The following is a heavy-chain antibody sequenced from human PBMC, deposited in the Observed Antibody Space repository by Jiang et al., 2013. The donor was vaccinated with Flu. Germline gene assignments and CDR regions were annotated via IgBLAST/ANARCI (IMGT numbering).Heavy chain of an antibody. J-gene: IGHJ5*02. D-gene: IGHD2-15*01. CDR2: TYYRSKWYN. CDR1: AA. V-gene: IGHV6-1*01. CDR3: AKERGVWCSGGSCYSGWFDP. Sequence: AAWNWIRQSPSRGLEWLGRTYYRSKWYNDYAVSVKSRITINPDTSKNQFSLQLNSVTPEDTAVYYCAKERGVWCSGGSCYSGWFDPWGQGTLVTVSS.